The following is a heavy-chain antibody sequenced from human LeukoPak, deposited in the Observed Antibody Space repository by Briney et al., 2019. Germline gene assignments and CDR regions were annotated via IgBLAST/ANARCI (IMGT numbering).Heavy chain of an antibody. Sequence: ASVKVSCKASGYTFTSYYMHWVRQAPGQGLERMGIINPSGGSTSYAQKFQGRVTMTRDTSTSTVYMELSSLRSEDTAVYYCARDCPGALAAPPHCSSTSCYPNWFDPWGQGTLVTVSS. J-gene: IGHJ5*02. CDR2: INPSGGST. CDR1: GYTFTSYY. V-gene: IGHV1-46*01. D-gene: IGHD2-2*01. CDR3: ARDCPGALAAPPHCSSTSCYPNWFDP.